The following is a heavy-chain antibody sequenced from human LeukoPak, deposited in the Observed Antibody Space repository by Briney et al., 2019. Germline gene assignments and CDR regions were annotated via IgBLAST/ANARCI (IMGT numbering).Heavy chain of an antibody. D-gene: IGHD6-19*01. J-gene: IGHJ5*02. CDR3: ARDVAAFTSSSWYWFDP. Sequence: PSETLSLTCAVSGGSISSSNWWSWVRQPPGKGLEWIGEIYHSGSTNYNPSLKSRVTISVDKSKNQFSLKLSSVTAADTAVYYCARDVAAFTSSSWYWFDPWGQGTLVTVSS. V-gene: IGHV4-4*02. CDR1: GGSISSSNW. CDR2: IYHSGST.